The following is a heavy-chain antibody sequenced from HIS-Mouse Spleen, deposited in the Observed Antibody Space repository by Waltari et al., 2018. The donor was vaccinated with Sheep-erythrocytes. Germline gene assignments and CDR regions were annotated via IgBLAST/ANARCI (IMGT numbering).Heavy chain of an antibody. V-gene: IGHV3-21*01. CDR1: GFTFSSYS. D-gene: IGHD6-6*01. CDR2: ISSSSSYN. CDR3: ARDSTSDAFDI. Sequence: EVQLVESGGGLVKPGGSLRLSCAASGFTFSSYSLNWVRPAPGKGLAWVSSISSSSSYNYYEESVKGRFTISRDNAKNSLYLQMNSRRAEDTAVYYCARDSTSDAFDIWGQGTMVTVSS. J-gene: IGHJ3*02.